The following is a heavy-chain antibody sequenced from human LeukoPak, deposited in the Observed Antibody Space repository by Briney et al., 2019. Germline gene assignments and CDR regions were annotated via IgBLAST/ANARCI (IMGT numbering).Heavy chain of an antibody. J-gene: IGHJ5*02. V-gene: IGHV1-69*13. CDR1: GGTFTSYA. CDR3: AREEGAIVVVPAAPSWFDP. Sequence: SVKVSCKASGGTFTSYAISWVRQAPGQGLEWMGGIIPIFGTANYAQKFQGRVTITADESTSTAYMELSSLRSEDTAVYYCAREEGAIVVVPAAPSWFDPWGQGTLVTVSS. CDR2: IIPIFGTA. D-gene: IGHD2-2*01.